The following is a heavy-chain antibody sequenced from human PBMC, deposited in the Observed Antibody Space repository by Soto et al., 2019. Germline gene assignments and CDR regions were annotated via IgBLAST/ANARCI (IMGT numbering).Heavy chain of an antibody. CDR2: IDPSDSYT. Sequence: GESLKISCKGSGYSFTSYSISWVRQMPGKGLEWMGRIDPSDSYTNYSPSFQGHVTISADKSISTAYLQWSSLKATDTAMYYCARLDFDGPYYYYGMDVWGQGTTVTVSS. V-gene: IGHV5-10-1*01. CDR1: GYSFTSYS. CDR3: ARLDFDGPYYYYGMDV. J-gene: IGHJ6*02. D-gene: IGHD3-9*01.